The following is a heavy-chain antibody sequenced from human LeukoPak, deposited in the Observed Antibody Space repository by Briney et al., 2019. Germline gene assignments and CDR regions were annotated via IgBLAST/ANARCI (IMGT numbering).Heavy chain of an antibody. D-gene: IGHD6-13*01. CDR1: GFTFSSYA. CDR2: IYNSGDNT. CDR3: AKYKYSSPQVLDY. V-gene: IGHV3-23*01. J-gene: IGHJ4*02. Sequence: PGGSLRLSCAASGFTFSSYAMSWVRQAPGKGLEWVSGIYNSGDNTYHADSVKGRFTISRDNSKNTLFLQMNSLRVDDTAIYYCAKYKYSSPQVLDYWGQGTLVTVSS.